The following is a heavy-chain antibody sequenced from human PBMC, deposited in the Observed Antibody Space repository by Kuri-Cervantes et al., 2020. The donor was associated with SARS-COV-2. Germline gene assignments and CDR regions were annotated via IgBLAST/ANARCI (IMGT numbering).Heavy chain of an antibody. Sequence: GESLKISCAASEFTFSSCSMNWVRQAPGKGLEWVSSISSSSSYIYYADSVKGRFTISRDNAKNSLYLQMNSLRAEDTAVYYCARDRASGWRGGFGYWGQGTLVTVSS. CDR1: EFTFSSCS. CDR3: ARDRASGWRGGFGY. J-gene: IGHJ4*02. CDR2: ISSSSSYI. V-gene: IGHV3-21*01. D-gene: IGHD6-19*01.